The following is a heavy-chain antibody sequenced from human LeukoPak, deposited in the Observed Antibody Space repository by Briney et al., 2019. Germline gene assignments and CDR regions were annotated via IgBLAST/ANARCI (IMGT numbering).Heavy chain of an antibody. Sequence: PGGSLRLSCAASGFTFSTYAMHWVRQAPGKGLVWVAVISNDGGDKYYADSVRGRFTISRDNSKNTLSLQMNSLRTEDTAVYYCARDSAVTIFFSPLMDVWGQGTTVTVSS. V-gene: IGHV3-30-3*01. CDR2: ISNDGGDK. J-gene: IGHJ6*02. CDR1: GFTFSTYA. CDR3: ARDSAVTIFFSPLMDV. D-gene: IGHD3-9*01.